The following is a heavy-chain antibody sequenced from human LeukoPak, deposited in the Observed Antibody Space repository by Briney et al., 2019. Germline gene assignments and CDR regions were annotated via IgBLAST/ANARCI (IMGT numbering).Heavy chain of an antibody. V-gene: IGHV3-66*01. Sequence: GGSLRLSCAASGFIVSGNHMNWVRLAPGKGLEWVSIVYSVGATYYEDSVKGRFTVSRDDSKNIVFLQMNNLRSEDPAVYFCATERPGSRTLDSWGQGTPVTVSS. D-gene: IGHD1-14*01. CDR3: ATERPGSRTLDS. CDR2: VYSVGAT. J-gene: IGHJ4*02. CDR1: GFIVSGNH.